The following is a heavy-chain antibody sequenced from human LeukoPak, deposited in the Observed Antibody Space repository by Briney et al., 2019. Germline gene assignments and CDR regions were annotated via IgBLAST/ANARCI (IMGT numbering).Heavy chain of an antibody. V-gene: IGHV4-59*01. J-gene: IGHJ4*02. Sequence: KASETLCLTCTVSGDSMSSYAWSWIRQPPGKGLEGIGYIFNSGSTIYNPSLKSRVTISLDMSKKQFSLRLSSVTAADTAVYYCASDYGSGSYRFDYWGQGTLVTVSS. CDR2: IFNSGST. CDR1: GDSMSSYA. CDR3: ASDYGSGSYRFDY. D-gene: IGHD3-10*01.